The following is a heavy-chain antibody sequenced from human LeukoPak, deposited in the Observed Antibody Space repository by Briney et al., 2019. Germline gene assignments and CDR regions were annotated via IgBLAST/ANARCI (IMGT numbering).Heavy chain of an antibody. D-gene: IGHD3-10*01. V-gene: IGHV3-23*01. CDR2: ISGSGGST. Sequence: GGSLRLSCAASGFTFSSYAMSWVRQAPGKGLEWVSAISGSGGSTYYADSVKGRFTISRDNSENTLYLQMNSLRAEDTAVYYCAKNMVRGVINDGMDVWGQGTTVTVSS. CDR1: GFTFSSYA. CDR3: AKNMVRGVINDGMDV. J-gene: IGHJ6*02.